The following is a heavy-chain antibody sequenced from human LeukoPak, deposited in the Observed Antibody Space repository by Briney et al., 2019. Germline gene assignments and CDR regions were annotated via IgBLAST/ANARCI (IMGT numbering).Heavy chain of an antibody. D-gene: IGHD3-16*01. J-gene: IGHJ4*02. CDR2: INTDGSST. CDR1: GFTFTSSR. Sequence: GGSLRLSCEASGFTFTSSRMLWVRQTPGKGLVWVSNINTDGSSTNYADSVKGRFTISRDNAKNTLFLQMNSLRAEDTAIYYCVRSWGEDYWGQGTLVTVSS. CDR3: VRSWGEDY. V-gene: IGHV3-74*01.